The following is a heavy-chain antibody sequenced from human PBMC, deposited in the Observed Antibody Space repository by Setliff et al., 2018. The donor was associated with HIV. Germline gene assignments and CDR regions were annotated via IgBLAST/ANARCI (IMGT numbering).Heavy chain of an antibody. V-gene: IGHV4-34*01. Sequence: PSETLSLTCTVYGESFSGYYWTWIRQSPGKGLEWIGEINHSGSTKHNPSLKSRVTISTDTSENQFSLKVTSVTAADTAVYYCARGSIGLGSYRNAYYFDFWGQGVLVTVS. CDR3: ARGSIGLGSYRNAYYFDF. D-gene: IGHD1-26*01. CDR2: INHSGST. J-gene: IGHJ4*02. CDR1: GESFSGYY.